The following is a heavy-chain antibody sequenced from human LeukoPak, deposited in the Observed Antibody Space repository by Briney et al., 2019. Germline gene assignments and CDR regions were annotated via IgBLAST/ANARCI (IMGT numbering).Heavy chain of an antibody. CDR2: IYYSGST. J-gene: IGHJ5*02. V-gene: IGHV4-39*07. CDR3: ARDSGYPNWFDP. D-gene: IGHD5-12*01. Sequence: PSETLSLTCTVSGGSISSSSYYWGWIRQPPGKGLEWIGSIYYSGSTYYNPSLKSRVTISVDTSKNQFSLKLSSVTAADTAVYYCARDSGYPNWFDPWGQGTLVTVSS. CDR1: GGSISSSSYY.